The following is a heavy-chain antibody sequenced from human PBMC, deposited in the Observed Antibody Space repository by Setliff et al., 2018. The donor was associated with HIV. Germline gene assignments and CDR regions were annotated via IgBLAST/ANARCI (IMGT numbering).Heavy chain of an antibody. J-gene: IGHJ6*03. CDR3: ARGSIAAPKHYYYMNV. CDR2: IIPMFGTA. V-gene: IGHV1-69*05. D-gene: IGHD6-6*01. CDR1: GGTFSNYA. Sequence: SVTVSCKTSGGTFSNYAISWVRQAPGQGLEWMGGIIPMFGTANYAQKFQGRVTITTDASTSTAYMELSSLRSEDTAVYYCARGSIAAPKHYYYMNVWGKGTTVTV.